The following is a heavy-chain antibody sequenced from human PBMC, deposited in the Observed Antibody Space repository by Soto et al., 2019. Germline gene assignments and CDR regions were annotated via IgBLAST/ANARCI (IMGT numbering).Heavy chain of an antibody. Sequence: GGSLRLSCVFSGFTFRSYAMHWVRQAPGKGLEWVAVISYDGSNKYYADSVKGRFTISRDNSENTLYLQMSSLNNEDTAVYYCAKTARYSGSYLDYWGQGTLVTVSS. CDR1: GFTFRSYA. V-gene: IGHV3-30*18. CDR3: AKTARYSGSYLDY. J-gene: IGHJ4*02. D-gene: IGHD1-26*01. CDR2: ISYDGSNK.